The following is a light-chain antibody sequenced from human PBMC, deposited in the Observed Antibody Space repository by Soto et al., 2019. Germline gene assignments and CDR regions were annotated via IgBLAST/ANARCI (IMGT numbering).Light chain of an antibody. Sequence: QAVVTQPPSVSGAPGQRVTISCTGSSSNIGAGYDVHWYQQLPGTAPKLLIYGNSNRPSGVPDRFSGSKSGTSASLAITGLQAVDEADYYCQSYDSSLSVVVFGGGTKVTVL. CDR1: SSNIGAGYD. CDR2: GNS. J-gene: IGLJ2*01. V-gene: IGLV1-40*01. CDR3: QSYDSSLSVVV.